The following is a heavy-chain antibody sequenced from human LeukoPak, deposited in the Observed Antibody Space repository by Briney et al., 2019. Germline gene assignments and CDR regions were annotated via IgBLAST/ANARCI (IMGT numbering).Heavy chain of an antibody. V-gene: IGHV3-23*01. CDR3: TKDQDFRLGSMDH. J-gene: IGHJ4*02. CDR1: GFTFSSYA. CDR2: LTDSGGTT. Sequence: GGSLRLSCVASGFTFSSYAMGWVRQAPGKRPEWVSSLTDSGGTTYYVDSVKGRFTISRDNSKNTLYLHMNSLRAEDTAMYYCTKDQDFRLGSMDHWGQGTLVTVSS. D-gene: IGHD7-27*01.